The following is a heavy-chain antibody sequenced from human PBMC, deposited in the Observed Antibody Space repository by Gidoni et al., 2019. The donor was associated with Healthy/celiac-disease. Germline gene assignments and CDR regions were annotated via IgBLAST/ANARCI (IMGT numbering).Heavy chain of an antibody. V-gene: IGHV3-23*04. J-gene: IGHJ5*02. CDR3: AKDGGTTTVTENWFDP. D-gene: IGHD4-17*01. CDR1: GFTFSSYA. CDR2: ISGSGGST. Sequence: EVQLVASGGGLVQPGGSLRLSCAASGFTFSSYAMRWVRQAPGKGLGWVSAISGSGGSTYYADSVKGRFTISRDNSKNTLYLQMNSLRAEDTAVYYCAKDGGTTTVTENWFDPWGQGTLVTVSS.